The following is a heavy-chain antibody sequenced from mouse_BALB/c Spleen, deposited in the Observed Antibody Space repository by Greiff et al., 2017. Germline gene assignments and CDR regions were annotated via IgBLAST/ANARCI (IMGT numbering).Heavy chain of an antibody. Sequence: EVHLVESGGGLVKPGGSLKLSCAASGFTFSDYYMYWVRQTPEKRLEWVATISDGGSYTYYPDSVKGRFTISRDNAKNNLYLQMSSLKSEDTAMYYCARAQYGNYCFDVWGAGTTVTVSS. CDR2: ISDGGSYT. V-gene: IGHV5-4*02. CDR1: GFTFSDYY. D-gene: IGHD2-1*01. CDR3: ARAQYGNYCFDV. J-gene: IGHJ1*01.